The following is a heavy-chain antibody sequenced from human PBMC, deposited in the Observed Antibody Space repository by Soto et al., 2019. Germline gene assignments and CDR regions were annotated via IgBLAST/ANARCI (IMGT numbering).Heavy chain of an antibody. J-gene: IGHJ5*02. V-gene: IGHV5-51*01. D-gene: IGHD2-2*01. CDR3: ARQRRYCSSTSCYARVFDP. CDR1: GYSFTSYW. Sequence: GESLKISCKGSGYSFTSYWIGWVRQMPGKGLEWMGIIYPGDSDTRYSPSFQGQVTISADKSISTAYLQWSSLKASDTAMYYCARQRRYCSSTSCYARVFDPWGQGTLVTVSS. CDR2: IYPGDSDT.